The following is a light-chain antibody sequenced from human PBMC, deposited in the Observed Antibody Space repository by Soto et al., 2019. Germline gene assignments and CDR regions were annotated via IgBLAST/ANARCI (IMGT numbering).Light chain of an antibody. CDR1: QSVSSN. V-gene: IGKV3-15*01. J-gene: IGKJ1*01. CDR2: GAS. CDR3: QRYGG. Sequence: EIMMTQSPATLSVSPGERATLSCRASQSVSSNLAWYQQKPGQAPRLLIYGASTRATGIPDRFSGSGSGTDFTLTISRLEPEDFAVYYCQRYGGFGQGTKVDIK.